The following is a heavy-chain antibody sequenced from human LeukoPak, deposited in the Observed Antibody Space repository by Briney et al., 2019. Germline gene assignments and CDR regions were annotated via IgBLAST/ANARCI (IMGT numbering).Heavy chain of an antibody. CDR1: GFTFSGNW. J-gene: IGHJ4*02. Sequence: PGGSLRLSCEASGFTFSGNWMHWVRQAPGKGLVWVSRISSDGSSTSFADSVKGRFTISRDNAENTLYLHMNSLRDEDTAVYFCARGPPDGSGSYYPGDYWGQGTLVTVSS. CDR3: ARGPPDGSGSYYPGDY. D-gene: IGHD3-10*01. V-gene: IGHV3-74*01. CDR2: ISSDGSST.